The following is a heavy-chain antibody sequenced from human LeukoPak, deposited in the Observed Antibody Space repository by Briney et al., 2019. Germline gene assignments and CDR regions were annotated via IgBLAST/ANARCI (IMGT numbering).Heavy chain of an antibody. CDR1: GFTFSSYA. V-gene: IGHV3-30*04. Sequence: GGSLRLSCAASGFTFSSYAMYWVRQAPGKGLEWVAIISYDGSNKYYADSVKGRFTISRDNSKNTLYLQMSSLRAEDTAVYYCARDREGPSGPRYYVDVWGKGTTVTVSS. CDR2: ISYDGSNK. CDR3: ARDREGPSGPRYYVDV. D-gene: IGHD3-10*01. J-gene: IGHJ6*03.